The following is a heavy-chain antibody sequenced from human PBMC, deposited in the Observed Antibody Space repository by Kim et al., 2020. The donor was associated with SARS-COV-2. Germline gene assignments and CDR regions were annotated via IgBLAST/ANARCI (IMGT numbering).Heavy chain of an antibody. CDR2: IYSGGST. Sequence: GGSLRLSCAASGFTVSSNYMSWVRQAPGKGLEWVSVIYSGGSTYYADSVKGRFTISRDNSKNTLYLQMNSLRAEDTAVYYCARADYYGSGSYYNTWGQGTLVTVSS. CDR1: GFTVSSNY. J-gene: IGHJ5*02. D-gene: IGHD3-10*01. V-gene: IGHV3-66*01. CDR3: ARADYYGSGSYYNT.